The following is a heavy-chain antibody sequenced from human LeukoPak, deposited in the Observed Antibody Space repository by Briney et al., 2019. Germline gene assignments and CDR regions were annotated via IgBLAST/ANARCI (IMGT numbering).Heavy chain of an antibody. CDR2: IKLDGSEK. Sequence: GGSLRLSCAASGFTFSSYWMTWVRQAPGKGLEWVANIKLDGSEKYYVDSVKGRLTISRDNAKSSLYLQMNSLRAEDTAVYYCARAPIGRAYAFDIWGQGTMVTVSS. CDR1: GFTFSSYW. CDR3: ARAPIGRAYAFDI. D-gene: IGHD1-26*01. V-gene: IGHV3-7*01. J-gene: IGHJ3*02.